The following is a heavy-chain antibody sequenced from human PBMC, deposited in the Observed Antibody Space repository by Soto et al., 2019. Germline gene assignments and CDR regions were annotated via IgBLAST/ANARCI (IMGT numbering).Heavy chain of an antibody. CDR2: ISAYNGNT. J-gene: IGHJ6*02. Sequence: XSVKVSCKASGYTFTSYGISWVRQAPGQGLEWMGWISAYNGNTNYAQKLQGRVTMTTDTSTSTAYMELRSLRSDDTAVYYCARDIVVVTADIPSPELMDVWGQGTTVTVSS. V-gene: IGHV1-18*01. D-gene: IGHD2-2*02. CDR3: ARDIVVVTADIPSPELMDV. CDR1: GYTFTSYG.